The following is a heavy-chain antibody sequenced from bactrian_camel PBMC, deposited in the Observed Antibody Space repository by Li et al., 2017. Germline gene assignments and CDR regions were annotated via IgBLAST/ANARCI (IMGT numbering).Heavy chain of an antibody. D-gene: IGHD5*01. Sequence: HVQLVESGGGSVQAGGSLNLSCVVSGYSFSTCGMGWYRRALGKERELVSTIRLDGLIVYADSVKGRFTISRDIAKNTMYLQMSSLKPEDTAMYYCVAESTCPTNGLGTSFSYWGQGTQVTVS. CDR1: GYSFSTCG. CDR2: IRLDGLI. CDR3: VAESTCPTNGLGTSFSY. V-gene: IGHV3S53*01. J-gene: IGHJ4*01.